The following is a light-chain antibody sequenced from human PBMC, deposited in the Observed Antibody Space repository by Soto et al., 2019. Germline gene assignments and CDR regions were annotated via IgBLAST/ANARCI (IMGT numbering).Light chain of an antibody. J-gene: IGLJ2*01. CDR3: SSYTSSATLV. V-gene: IGLV2-14*03. Sequence: QSALTQPASMSGSPGQSITISCTGTTSDIGGYNYVSWYQQHPGKVPKVIIYDVSNRPSGVSDRFSGSKSGNTASLTISGLQAEDEANYYCSSYTSSATLVFRGGTKLTVL. CDR1: TSDIGGYNY. CDR2: DVS.